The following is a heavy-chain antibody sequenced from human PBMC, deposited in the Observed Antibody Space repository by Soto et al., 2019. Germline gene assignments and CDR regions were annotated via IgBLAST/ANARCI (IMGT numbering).Heavy chain of an antibody. V-gene: IGHV4-61*01. CDR2: IYHSGET. CDR3: ATSYSNSNFDY. Sequence: SETLSLTCTVSGGSVKSGSLYWSWIRQPPGKGLEWIGYIYHSGETNYNPSLKSRVTISVDTSKNHFSLNLSSMTAADTAVYFCATSYSNSNFDYWGQGTLVTVSS. J-gene: IGHJ4*02. D-gene: IGHD6-13*01. CDR1: GGSVKSGSLY.